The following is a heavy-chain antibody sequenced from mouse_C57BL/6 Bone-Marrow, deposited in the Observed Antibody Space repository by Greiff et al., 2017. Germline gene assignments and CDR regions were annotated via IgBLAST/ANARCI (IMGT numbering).Heavy chain of an antibody. Sequence: VQLKQSGPELVKPGASVKISCKASGYSFTDYNMNWVKQSNGKSLEWIGVINPNYGTTSYNQKFKGKATLTVDQSSSTAYMQLNSLTSEDSAVYDCARSTVYYDYDPWFAYWGQGTLVTVSA. CDR2: INPNYGTT. J-gene: IGHJ3*01. CDR3: ARSTVYYDYDPWFAY. D-gene: IGHD2-4*01. V-gene: IGHV1-39*01. CDR1: GYSFTDYN.